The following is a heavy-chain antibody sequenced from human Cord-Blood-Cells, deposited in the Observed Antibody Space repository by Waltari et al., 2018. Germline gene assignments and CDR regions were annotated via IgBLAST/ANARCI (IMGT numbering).Heavy chain of an antibody. J-gene: IGHJ4*02. CDR2: IIPIFGTA. CDR1: GGTFSSYA. CDR3: ARGSVGFEYSSSSFDY. Sequence: QMQLVQSGAEVKKHGSSVKVSCKASGGTFSSYALSWVRQAAGKGLEWMGGIIPIFGTANYGQKVQDRVTITADEPTSTAYMALSSLRAEDTAVYYCARGSVGFEYSSSSFDYWGQGTLVTVSS. V-gene: IGHV1-69*01. D-gene: IGHD6-6*01.